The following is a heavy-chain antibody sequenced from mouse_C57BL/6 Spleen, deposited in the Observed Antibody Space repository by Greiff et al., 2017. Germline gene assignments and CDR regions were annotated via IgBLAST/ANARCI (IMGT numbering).Heavy chain of an antibody. D-gene: IGHD2-1*01. CDR3: TRERGIYYGNYFDY. CDR2: IRSGGDYI. CDR1: GFTFSSYA. J-gene: IGHJ2*01. Sequence: EVMLVEPGDGLVKPGASLKLSCAASGFTFSSYAMSWVRQTPEQWLEWVAYIRSGGDYINYADTVKGRFTISTDNARNTLYLQMSSLKSEDTAMYYCTRERGIYYGNYFDYWGQGTTLTVSS. V-gene: IGHV5-9-1*02.